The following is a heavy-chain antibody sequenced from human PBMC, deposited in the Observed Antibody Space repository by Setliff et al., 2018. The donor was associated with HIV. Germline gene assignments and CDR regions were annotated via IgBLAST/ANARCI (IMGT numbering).Heavy chain of an antibody. CDR2: IYYSGST. V-gene: IGHV4-59*11. D-gene: IGHD4-17*01. J-gene: IGHJ4*02. CDR1: GGSIGSHY. CDR3: ASFFVTTVTNQDY. Sequence: SETLSLTCTVSGGSIGSHYWSWIRQPPGKGLEWIGSIYYSGSTNYNPSLKSRVTISVDTSNNQFSLKLTSVTAADTAMYYCASFFVTTVTNQDYWGQGTPVTVSS.